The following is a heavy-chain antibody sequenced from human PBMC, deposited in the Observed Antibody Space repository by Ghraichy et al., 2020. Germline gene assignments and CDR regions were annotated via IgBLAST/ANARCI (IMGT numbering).Heavy chain of an antibody. J-gene: IGHJ4*02. V-gene: IGHV3-30-3*01. Sequence: GGSLRLSCAASGFTFSSYAMHWVRQAPGKGLEWVAVISYDGSNKYYPDSVKGRFTISRDNSKNTLYLQMNGLRAEDTAVYYCARDFCSTSCYKDYWGQGTLVTVSS. CDR1: GFTFSSYA. D-gene: IGHD2-2*02. CDR3: ARDFCSTSCYKDY. CDR2: ISYDGSNK.